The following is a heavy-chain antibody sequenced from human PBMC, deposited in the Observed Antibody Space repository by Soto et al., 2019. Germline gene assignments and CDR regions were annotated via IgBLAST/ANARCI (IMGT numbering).Heavy chain of an antibody. Sequence: SETLSLTCTVSGGSISSSSYYWVWIRQPPGKGLEWIGSVYYSGSTYYSPSLRSRVTISVDTSKNQFSLKLSSVTAADTAVYYCARSVRGVTSYFDFWGQGILVTVSS. J-gene: IGHJ4*02. CDR2: VYYSGST. CDR3: ARSVRGVTSYFDF. V-gene: IGHV4-39*01. D-gene: IGHD3-10*01. CDR1: GGSISSSSYY.